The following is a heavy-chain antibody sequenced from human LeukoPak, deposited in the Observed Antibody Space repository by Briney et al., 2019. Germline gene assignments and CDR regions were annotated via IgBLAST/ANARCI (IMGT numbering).Heavy chain of an antibody. CDR2: INPNSGGT. CDR1: GYTFTGYY. J-gene: IGHJ5*02. CDR3: AREDIVGKFDP. V-gene: IGHV1-2*02. Sequence: ASVKVSCMASGYTFTGYYMHWVRQAPGQGLEWMGWINPNSGGTDYAQKFQGRVTMTRDTSISTAYMELSRLRSDDTAVYYCAREDIVGKFDPWGQGTLVTVSS. D-gene: IGHD2-15*01.